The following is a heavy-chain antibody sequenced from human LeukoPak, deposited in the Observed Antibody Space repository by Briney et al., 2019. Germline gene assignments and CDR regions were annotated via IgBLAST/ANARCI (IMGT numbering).Heavy chain of an antibody. CDR3: AGGYCTNGVCHLYFDY. D-gene: IGHD2-8*01. CDR1: GGTFSSYA. J-gene: IGHJ4*02. CDR2: IIPIFGTA. Sequence: ASVKVSCKASGGTFSSYAISWVRQAPGQGLEWMGGIIPIFGTANYAQKFQGRVTITTAESTSTAYMELSSLSSEDTAVYYCAGGYCTNGVCHLYFDYWGQGTLVTVSS. V-gene: IGHV1-69*05.